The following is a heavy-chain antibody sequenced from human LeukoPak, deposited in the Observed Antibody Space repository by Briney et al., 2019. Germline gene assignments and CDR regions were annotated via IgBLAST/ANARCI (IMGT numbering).Heavy chain of an antibody. V-gene: IGHV3-7*01. Sequence: QPGGPLRLPCAASGFTFSSYWMSWVRQAPGKGLEWVANIKQDGSEKYYVDSVKGRFTISRDNAKNSLYLQMNSLRAEDTAVYCCARANLGWTRVPYFDYWGQGTLVTVSS. D-gene: IGHD6-19*01. CDR3: ARANLGWTRVPYFDY. CDR2: IKQDGSEK. J-gene: IGHJ4*02. CDR1: GFTFSSYW.